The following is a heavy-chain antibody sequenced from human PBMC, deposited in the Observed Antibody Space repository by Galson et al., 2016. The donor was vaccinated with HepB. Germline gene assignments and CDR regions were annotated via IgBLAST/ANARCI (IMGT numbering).Heavy chain of an antibody. CDR2: IYPGDSKI. CDR1: GYSFTSYW. V-gene: IGHV5-51*01. Sequence: QSGAEVKKPGESLKISCKASGYSFTSYWIAWVRHVPGEGLEWMGFIYPGDSKIRYSPSFQGQVTISVDKSVNTAYLQWSSLQASDTAIYYCARHGAMANKSGLDVWGQGTTVTVSS. J-gene: IGHJ6*02. D-gene: IGHD1/OR15-1a*01. CDR3: ARHGAMANKSGLDV.